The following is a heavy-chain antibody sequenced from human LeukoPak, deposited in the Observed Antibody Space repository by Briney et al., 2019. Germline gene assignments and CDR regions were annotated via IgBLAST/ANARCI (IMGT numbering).Heavy chain of an antibody. D-gene: IGHD1-26*01. CDR3: ARSRMVGSSTYWFFDL. CDR1: GASISSKY. J-gene: IGHJ2*01. Sequence: PSETLSLTCTVSGASISSKYWSWIRQPPERGLEWIAYVYDSETTNYSPSFKSRVTISLDTSKNQVSLKVNSVTAADTAVYYRARSRMVGSSTYWFFDLWGRGTLVTVSS. CDR2: VYDSETT. V-gene: IGHV4-59*01.